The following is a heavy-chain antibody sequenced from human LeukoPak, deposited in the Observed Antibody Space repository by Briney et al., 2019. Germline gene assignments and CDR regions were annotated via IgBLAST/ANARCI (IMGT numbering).Heavy chain of an antibody. CDR3: ARNRGSSGSPLPL. CDR2: ISSSGGTI. D-gene: IGHD3-10*01. CDR1: GFTFSSYE. Sequence: KPGGSPSLSCATSGFTFSSYEMNWVRQAPGKGLEWVSYISSSGGTIYYADSVKGRFTISRDNTENSLYLQMNSLRAEDTAVYYCARNRGSSGSPLPLWGQGTLVTVSS. J-gene: IGHJ4*02. V-gene: IGHV3-48*03.